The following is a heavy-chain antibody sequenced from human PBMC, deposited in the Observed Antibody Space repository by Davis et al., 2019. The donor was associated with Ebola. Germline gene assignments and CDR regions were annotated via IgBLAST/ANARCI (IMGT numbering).Heavy chain of an antibody. CDR3: AKVDCSGGSCYGMDV. J-gene: IGHJ6*02. D-gene: IGHD2-15*01. CDR2: ISSSSSYI. Sequence: LSLTCAASGFTFSSYSMNWVRQAPGKGLEWVSSISSSSSYIYYADSVKGRFTISRDNAKNSLYLQMNSLRAEDTAVYYCAKVDCSGGSCYGMDVWGQRTTVTVSS. V-gene: IGHV3-21*01. CDR1: GFTFSSYS.